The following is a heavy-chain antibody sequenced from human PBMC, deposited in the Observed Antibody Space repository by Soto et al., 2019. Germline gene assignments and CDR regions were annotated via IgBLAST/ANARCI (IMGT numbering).Heavy chain of an antibody. J-gene: IGHJ4*02. Sequence: GVSLRLSCAASGFTFSSSGMHWVRQAPGKGLEWVAVISYDGSNKFYADSVKGRFTISRDNFRNTLYLQMNSLRAEDTAAYYCAKEFHSWNYFDYWGQGTLVTVSS. CDR2: ISYDGSNK. CDR1: GFTFSSSG. V-gene: IGHV3-30*18. D-gene: IGHD1-20*01. CDR3: AKEFHSWNYFDY.